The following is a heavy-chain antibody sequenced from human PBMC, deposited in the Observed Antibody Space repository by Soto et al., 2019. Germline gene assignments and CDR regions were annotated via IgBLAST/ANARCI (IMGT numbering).Heavy chain of an antibody. D-gene: IGHD3-16*01. Sequence: GGSLRLSCVASGFIFDDYAMHWVRQAPGKGLEWVSGISWDSGKIGYADSVKGRFTISRDNAKNSLYLQMNSLRTEDTALYYCAKEGGTSYAHYGMDVWGQGTTVTVS. CDR3: AKEGGTSYAHYGMDV. CDR2: ISWDSGKI. CDR1: GFIFDDYA. J-gene: IGHJ6*02. V-gene: IGHV3-9*01.